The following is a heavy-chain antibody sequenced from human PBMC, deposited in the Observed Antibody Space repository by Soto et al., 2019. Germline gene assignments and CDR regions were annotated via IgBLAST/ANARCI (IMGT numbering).Heavy chain of an antibody. D-gene: IGHD2-2*01. Sequence: SETLSLTCTVSGGSISSGGYYWSWIRQHPGKGLEWIGYIYYSGSTNYNPSLKSRVTISVDTSKNQFSLKLSSVTAADTAVYYCARFKYQLKYFDYWGQGTLVTVSS. CDR1: GGSISSGGYY. J-gene: IGHJ4*02. V-gene: IGHV4-61*08. CDR2: IYYSGST. CDR3: ARFKYQLKYFDY.